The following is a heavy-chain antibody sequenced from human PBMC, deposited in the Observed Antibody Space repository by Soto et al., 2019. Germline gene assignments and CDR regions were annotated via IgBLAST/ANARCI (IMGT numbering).Heavy chain of an antibody. CDR3: ARGGAPSRGGSFARLAP. J-gene: IGHJ5*02. V-gene: IGHV4-30-2*01. D-gene: IGHD1-26*01. CDR2: IYHSGST. CDR1: GGSRSSVGYS. Sequence: PSQMMSLPYGVAGGSRSSVGYSWSWIRKTPGKGLEWIGYIYHSGSTTYNPSLKSRVTISVDTSKNQFSLKLSSVTAADTAVYFCARGGAPSRGGSFARLAPWGQGTLVTVSS.